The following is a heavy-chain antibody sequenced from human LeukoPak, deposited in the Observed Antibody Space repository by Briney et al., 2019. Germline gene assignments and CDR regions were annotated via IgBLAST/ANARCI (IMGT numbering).Heavy chain of an antibody. CDR3: ARETTGLARYFDY. CDR1: GGSLSSYY. CDR2: IYYSGST. V-gene: IGHV4-59*12. D-gene: IGHD4-11*01. Sequence: PSETLSLTCTVSGGSLSSYYWSWIRQPPGKGLEWIGYIYYSGSTNYNPSLKSRVTISVDTSKNQFSLNLSSVTAADTAFYYCARETTGLARYFDYWGQGTLVTVSS. J-gene: IGHJ4*02.